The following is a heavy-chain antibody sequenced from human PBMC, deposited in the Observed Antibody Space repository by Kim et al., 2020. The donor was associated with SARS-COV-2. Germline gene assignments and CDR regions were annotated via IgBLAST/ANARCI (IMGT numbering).Heavy chain of an antibody. J-gene: IGHJ4*01. D-gene: IGHD2-15*01. Sequence: GGSLRLSCLAYGFNFRTYGLHWVRQSPGKGLEWVALVSYDATIEYYTDSVKGRLTISRDNSENTLYLQMNSLRPEDSAVYYCVRGYESGSAYYFDHWGRGTPVTVSS. CDR3: VRGYESGSAYYFDH. V-gene: IGHV3-30*03. CDR2: VSYDATIE. CDR1: GFNFRTYG.